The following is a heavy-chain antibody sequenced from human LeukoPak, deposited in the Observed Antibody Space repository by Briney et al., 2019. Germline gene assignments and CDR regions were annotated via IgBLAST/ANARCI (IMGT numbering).Heavy chain of an antibody. V-gene: IGHV4-34*01. Sequence: SETLSLTCAVYGGSFSGHYWSWIRQPPGKGLEWIGEINHSGSTNYNPSLKSRVTISVDTSKNQFSLKLSSVTAADTAVYYCARDTGIAVAGIDYWGQGTLVTVSS. J-gene: IGHJ4*02. CDR3: ARDTGIAVAGIDY. CDR1: GGSFSGHY. D-gene: IGHD6-19*01. CDR2: INHSGST.